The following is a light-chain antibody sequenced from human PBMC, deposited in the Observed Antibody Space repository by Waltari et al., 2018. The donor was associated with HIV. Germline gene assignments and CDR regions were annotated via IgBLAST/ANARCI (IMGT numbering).Light chain of an antibody. Sequence: DIVMTQTQLSLSVTPGQPAYISCKSSQSLLPSDGKTYSSWCLQKLGQSPQPLLYEVSNRFSGVPNRFSGSGSGTDFTLKISRVEAEDVGVYYCMQSIQLPLAFGQGTKLEIK. CDR2: EVS. CDR1: QSLLPSDGKTY. V-gene: IGKV2D-29*02. CDR3: MQSIQLPLA. J-gene: IGKJ1*01.